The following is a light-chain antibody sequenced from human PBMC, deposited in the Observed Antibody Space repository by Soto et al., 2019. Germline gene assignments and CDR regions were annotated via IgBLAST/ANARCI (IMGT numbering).Light chain of an antibody. V-gene: IGKV1-5*03. CDR3: LQYNVYPLS. J-gene: IGKJ4*01. Sequence: DIQMTQSPSTLSASVGDRVTITCRASQNINRWLAWYQQRPGKAPNILIHKASTLEVGVPSRFSGSASGTEFTLTISSLQPDDFAVYFCLQYNVYPLSFGGGTKVEIK. CDR2: KAS. CDR1: QNINRW.